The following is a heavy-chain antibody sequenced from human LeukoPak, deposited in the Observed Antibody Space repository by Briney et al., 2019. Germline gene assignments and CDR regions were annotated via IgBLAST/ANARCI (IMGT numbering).Heavy chain of an antibody. CDR2: IYYSGST. CDR1: GGSISSYY. CDR3: ARVPRSYYYYYYMDV. Sequence: SETLSLTCTVSGGSISSYYWSWIRQPPGKGLEWIGHIYYSGSTNYNPSLKSRVTISVDTSKNQFFLKLSSVTAADTAVYYCARVPRSYYYYYYMDVWGKGTTVTVSS. J-gene: IGHJ6*03. V-gene: IGHV4-59*01.